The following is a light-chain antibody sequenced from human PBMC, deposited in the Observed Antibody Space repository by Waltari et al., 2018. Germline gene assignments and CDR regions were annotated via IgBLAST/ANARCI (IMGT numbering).Light chain of an antibody. V-gene: IGKV3-15*01. CDR3: QQYNNWWT. J-gene: IGKJ1*01. CDR1: QSVGSS. CDR2: GAS. Sequence: EIVMTQSPATLSVSPGERATLYCRASQSVGSSLAWFQQKPGQAPRLLIYGASTRATGIPARFSGSGSGTEFTLTISSLQSEDFAVYYCQQYNNWWTFGQGTKVEIK.